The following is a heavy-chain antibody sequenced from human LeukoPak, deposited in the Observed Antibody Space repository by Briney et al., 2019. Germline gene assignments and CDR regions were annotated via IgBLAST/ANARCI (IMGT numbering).Heavy chain of an antibody. CDR2: ISAYNGNT. J-gene: IGHJ4*02. D-gene: IGHD4-17*01. V-gene: IGHV1-18*01. CDR3: AITTVTTYFDY. CDR1: GYTFTSYG. Sequence: GASVKFSCKASGYTFTSYGISWVRQAPGQGLEWMGWISAYNGNTNYAQKLQGRVTMTTDTSTSTAYMELRSLRSDDTAVYYCAITTVTTYFDYWGQGTLVTVSS.